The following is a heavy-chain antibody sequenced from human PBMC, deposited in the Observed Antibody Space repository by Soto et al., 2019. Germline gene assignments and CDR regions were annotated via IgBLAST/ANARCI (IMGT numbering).Heavy chain of an antibody. CDR2: IIPIFGTA. CDR1: GGTFSSYA. Sequence: QVQLVQSGAEVKKPGSSVKVSCKASGGTFSSYAISWVRQAPGQGLEWMGGIIPIFGTANYAQKFQGRVTTTAAESTSTAYMELSRLRSEDTAVYYCARHPVSGSYACYDGMDVLGQGTTVTVSS. D-gene: IGHD1-26*01. V-gene: IGHV1-69*12. J-gene: IGHJ6*02. CDR3: ARHPVSGSYACYDGMDV.